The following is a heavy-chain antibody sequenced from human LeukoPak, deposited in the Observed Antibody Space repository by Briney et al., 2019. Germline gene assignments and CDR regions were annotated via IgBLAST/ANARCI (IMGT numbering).Heavy chain of an antibody. CDR1: GFTFSSYE. V-gene: IGHV3-48*03. D-gene: IGHD6-13*01. CDR3: ARGRRRKQPPPPDY. J-gene: IGHJ4*02. Sequence: GGSLRLSCAASGFTFSSYEMNWVRQAPGKGLEWVSYISSSGTTIYYADSVKGRFTISRDNAKSSLFLQMNSLRAEDTAVHYRARGRRRKQPPPPDYWGQGTLVTVSS. CDR2: ISSSGTTI.